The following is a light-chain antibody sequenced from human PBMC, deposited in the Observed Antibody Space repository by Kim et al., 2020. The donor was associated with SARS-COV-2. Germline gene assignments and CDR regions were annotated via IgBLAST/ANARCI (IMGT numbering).Light chain of an antibody. J-gene: IGKJ4*01. CDR2: DAS. CDR1: QSVSRS. CDR3: QQRSNLPLT. V-gene: IGKV3-11*01. Sequence: PGERATLSCRASQSVSRSFAWYQQKPGQAPRLLIYDASKRATGIPARFSGSGSGTDFTLTISSLEPEDFAVYYCQQRSNLPLTFGGGTKVDIK.